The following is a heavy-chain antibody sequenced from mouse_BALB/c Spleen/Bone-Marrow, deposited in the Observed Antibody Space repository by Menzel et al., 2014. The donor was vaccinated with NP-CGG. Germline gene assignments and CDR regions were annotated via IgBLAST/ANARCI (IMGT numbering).Heavy chain of an antibody. CDR1: GFSITSTYT. J-gene: IGHJ3*01. D-gene: IGHD1-2*01. CDR3: GVSGVRPFAY. CDR2: IHYSGST. Sequence: DVQLQESGPDLVKPSQSLSLTCTVTGFSITSTYTWHWIRQFPGNKLEWMGYIHYSGSTNSNPSLKSRISITRDTSKNQFFLQLNSVTAEDAATYYCGVSGVRPFAYWGQGTLVTVSA. V-gene: IGHV3-1*02.